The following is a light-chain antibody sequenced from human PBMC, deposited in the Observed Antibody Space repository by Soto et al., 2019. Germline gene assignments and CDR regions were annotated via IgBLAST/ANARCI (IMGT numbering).Light chain of an antibody. V-gene: IGKV3-11*01. CDR2: DAS. CDR1: RGIDTY. Sequence: EIVLTQSPATLSLSPGERATLSCRASRGIDTYLAWYQQKRGQAPRLLIYDASNRTTGIPARFSGGGSGTYFTLSISSLETDDFAVYYCQQRSNWPPITSGQGTRLEIK. J-gene: IGKJ5*01. CDR3: QQRSNWPPIT.